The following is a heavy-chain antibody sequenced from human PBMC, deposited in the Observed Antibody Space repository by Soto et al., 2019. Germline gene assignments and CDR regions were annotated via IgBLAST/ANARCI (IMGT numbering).Heavy chain of an antibody. CDR2: INPNSGNT. CDR1: GYTFTGYY. D-gene: IGHD5-18*01. J-gene: IGHJ5*02. Sequence: QVQLVQSGAEVKKPGASVKVSCKASGYTFTGYYMRWVRQAPGQGLEWMGWINPNSGNTKYVQKFQGRVIMTRDTSIRTAYMELSRVTSDDTAVYYCARGEGDTAPFDPWGQGTLVTVSS. V-gene: IGHV1-2*02. CDR3: ARGEGDTAPFDP.